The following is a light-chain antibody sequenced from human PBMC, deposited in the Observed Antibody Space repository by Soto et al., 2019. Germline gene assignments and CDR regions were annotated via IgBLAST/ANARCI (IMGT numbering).Light chain of an antibody. CDR3: QQYNTWPPIT. CDR1: QSVSSN. Sequence: EIVMTQSPATLSVSPGERATLSCRASQSVSSNLAWYQQKPGQAPSLLIFGASTRATGIPARFSGSGSGTEFTLTISSRQSEDFAVYYCQQYNTWPPITFGPGTRLDIK. J-gene: IGKJ5*01. V-gene: IGKV3-15*01. CDR2: GAS.